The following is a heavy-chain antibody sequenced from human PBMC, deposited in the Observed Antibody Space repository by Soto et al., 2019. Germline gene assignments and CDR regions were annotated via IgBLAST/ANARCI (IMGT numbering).Heavy chain of an antibody. Sequence: QVQLQESGPGLVKPSGTLSLTCAVSGGSISSSNWWSWVRQPPGKGLEWIGEIYHTGSTNYNPSLKSRVTISIGESRTQFSLKLSSVTAADTAVYYCARDTYYDILTGLRSMFDNWGQGTLVTVSS. CDR3: ARDTYYDILTGLRSMFDN. V-gene: IGHV4-4*02. CDR2: IYHTGST. D-gene: IGHD3-9*01. J-gene: IGHJ4*02. CDR1: GGSISSSNW.